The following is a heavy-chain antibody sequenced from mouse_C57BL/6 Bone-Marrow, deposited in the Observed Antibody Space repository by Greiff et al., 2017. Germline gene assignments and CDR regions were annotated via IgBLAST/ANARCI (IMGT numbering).Heavy chain of an antibody. V-gene: IGHV1-26*01. Sequence: EVQLQQSGPELVKPGASVKISCKASGYTFPDSYMNWVKQSHGKSLEWIGDINPNNGGTSYNQKFKGKATLTVDKSSSTAYMERRSLTSEDSAVYYCASWRDYDGGYYFDYWGQGTTLTVSS. CDR1: GYTFPDSY. D-gene: IGHD2-4*01. J-gene: IGHJ2*01. CDR3: ASWRDYDGGYYFDY. CDR2: INPNNGGT.